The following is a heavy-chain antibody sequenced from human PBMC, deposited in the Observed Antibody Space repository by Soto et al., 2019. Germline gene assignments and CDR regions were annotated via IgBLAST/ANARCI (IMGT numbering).Heavy chain of an antibody. J-gene: IGHJ3*02. D-gene: IGHD2-2*01. CDR2: IYHSGST. CDR3: ARGKVVPAAMGGTDAFDI. V-gene: IGHV4-4*02. Sequence: SETLSLTCAVSSGSISSSNWWSWVRQPPGKGLEWIGEIYHSGSTNYNPSLKSRVTISVDKSKNQFALRLSSVTAADTAVYYCARGKVVPAAMGGTDAFDIWGQGTMVTVSS. CDR1: SGSISSSNW.